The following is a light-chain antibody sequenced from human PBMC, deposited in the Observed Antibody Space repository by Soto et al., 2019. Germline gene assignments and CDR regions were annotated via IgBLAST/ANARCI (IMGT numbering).Light chain of an antibody. Sequence: EIVLTQSPATLSLSPGERATLSCRASQTVSSKLAWYQHKPGQAPRLLIYDTSNRATGIPARFSGSGSGTDFTLTISCLQSEDFATYYCQQYYSYPWTFGQGTKVDIK. CDR2: DTS. V-gene: IGKV3-11*01. CDR3: QQYYSYPWT. CDR1: QTVSSK. J-gene: IGKJ1*01.